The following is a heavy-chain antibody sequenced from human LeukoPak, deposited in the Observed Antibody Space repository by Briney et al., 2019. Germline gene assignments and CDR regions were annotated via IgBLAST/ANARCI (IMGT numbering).Heavy chain of an antibody. D-gene: IGHD4-11*01. J-gene: IGHJ4*02. CDR2: ISSSSSYI. CDR3: ARDWRTTSVY. V-gene: IGHV3-21*01. CDR1: GFTFSSYN. Sequence: GRSLRLSCAASGFTFSSYNMNWVRQAPGKGLEWVSSISSSSSYIYYADSVKGRFTISRDNAKNSLYLQMDSLRAEDTAVYYCARDWRTTSVYWGRGTLVTVSS.